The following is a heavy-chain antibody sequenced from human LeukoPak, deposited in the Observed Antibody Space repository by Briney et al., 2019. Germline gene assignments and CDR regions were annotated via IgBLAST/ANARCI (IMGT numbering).Heavy chain of an antibody. CDR1: GGSISSYY. J-gene: IGHJ4*02. D-gene: IGHD4-17*01. CDR2: IYTSGST. Sequence: PSETLSLTCTVSGGSISSYYWNWIRQPAGKGLEWIGRIYTSGSTNYNPSLKSRVTMSVDTSKNQFSLKLSSVTAADTAVYYCARGAYTYGDYSYYFDYWGQGTLVTVSS. V-gene: IGHV4-4*07. CDR3: ARGAYTYGDYSYYFDY.